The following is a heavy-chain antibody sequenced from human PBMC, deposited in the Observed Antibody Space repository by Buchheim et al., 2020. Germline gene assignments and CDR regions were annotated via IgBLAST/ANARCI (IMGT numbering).Heavy chain of an antibody. J-gene: IGHJ5*01. CDR1: GYSFTSHW. D-gene: IGHD3-22*01. CDR2: ISPVDSQT. V-gene: IGHV5-51*01. CDR3: ARTRYYDSKWYFDF. Sequence: EVQLVQSGAELKKPEESLKISCKGSGYSFTSHWIGWVRQTPGKGLEWMGTISPVDSQTKSSPSFQDHTMIPVDKAISTVYLQWGSLKASDTAVYFCARTRYYDSKWYFDFWGRGAL.